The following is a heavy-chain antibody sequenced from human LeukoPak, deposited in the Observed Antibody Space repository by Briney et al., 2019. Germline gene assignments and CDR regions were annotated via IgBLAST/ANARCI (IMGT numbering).Heavy chain of an antibody. V-gene: IGHV3-21*01. CDR1: GFIFSSFS. Sequence: GGSLRLSCAASGFIFSSFSVNWVRQAPGKGLEWVSSISTSGGLSSVYYADSVKGRFTISRDNAKNSLFLQMNSLGAEDTAVYYCATPLDYYDRSDSHQGGDWGQGTLVTVSS. CDR3: ATPLDYYDRSDSHQGGD. J-gene: IGHJ4*02. D-gene: IGHD3-22*01. CDR2: ISTSGGLSSV.